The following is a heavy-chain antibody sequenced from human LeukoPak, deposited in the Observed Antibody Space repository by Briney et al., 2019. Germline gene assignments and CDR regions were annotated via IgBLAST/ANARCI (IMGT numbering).Heavy chain of an antibody. CDR1: GYTFTGHY. D-gene: IGHD6-13*01. Sequence: ASVKVSCKASGYTFTGHYMHWVRQAPGQGLEWMGRINPNSGGTNYAQKFQGRVTMTRDTSISTAYMELSRLRSDDTAVYYCARGGFSSSWGHAFDIWGQGTMVTVSS. CDR3: ARGGFSSSWGHAFDI. V-gene: IGHV1-2*06. J-gene: IGHJ3*02. CDR2: INPNSGGT.